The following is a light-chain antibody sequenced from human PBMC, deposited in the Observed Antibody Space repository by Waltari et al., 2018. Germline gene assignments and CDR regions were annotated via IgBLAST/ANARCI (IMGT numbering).Light chain of an antibody. CDR1: SRDVGGSTY. CDR2: EVS. J-gene: IGLJ2*01. CDR3: SSYTSSSTLV. V-gene: IGLV2-14*01. Sequence: SPLTQPASLSGSHGQSIPISCTGTSRDVGGSTYVSGYQQHPGKAPKLMIYEVSNRPSGVSNRCSGSKSGNTASLTISGLQAEDEADYYGSSYTSSSTLVFGGGTKLTVL.